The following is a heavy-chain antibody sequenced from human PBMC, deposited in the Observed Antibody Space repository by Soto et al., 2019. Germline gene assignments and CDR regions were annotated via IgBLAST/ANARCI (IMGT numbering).Heavy chain of an antibody. Sequence: ASVKVSCKASGYTFVAYYVFWVRQAPGHGLEWMGWINPKTGDTNYAQNIQGRVTMTRDTSISTAYMELSRLTSDDTALYYCARQLAYCGGDCYTEPIDYWGQGTPVTVSS. CDR2: INPKTGDT. D-gene: IGHD2-21*02. CDR3: ARQLAYCGGDCYTEPIDY. V-gene: IGHV1-2*02. CDR1: GYTFVAYY. J-gene: IGHJ4*02.